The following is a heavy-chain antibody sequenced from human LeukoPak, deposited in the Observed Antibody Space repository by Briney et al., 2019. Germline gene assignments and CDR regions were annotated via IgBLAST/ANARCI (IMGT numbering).Heavy chain of an antibody. CDR3: ARGSSFHNY. CDR1: GFIFEDYG. J-gene: IGHJ4*02. Sequence: GGSLRLSCAASGFIFEDYGMTWVRQAPGKGLEWVSGINGNGGSRGYADSVKGRFTISRDNANNSLYLQMNSLRAEDTALYYCARGSSFHNYWGQGTLVTISS. D-gene: IGHD6-6*01. V-gene: IGHV3-20*04. CDR2: INGNGGSR.